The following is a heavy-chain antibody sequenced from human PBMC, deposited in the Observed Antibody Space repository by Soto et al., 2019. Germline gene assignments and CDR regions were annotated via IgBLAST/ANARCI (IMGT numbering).Heavy chain of an antibody. J-gene: IGHJ4*02. CDR1: GGSFSGYY. CDR3: ARAHKSITIFGVVIIGPYFDY. CDR2: INHSGST. D-gene: IGHD3-3*01. Sequence: SETLSLTCAVYGGSFSGYYWSWIRQPPGKGLEWIGEINHSGSTNYNPSLKSRVTISVDTSKNQFSLKLSSVTAADTAVYYCARAHKSITIFGVVIIGPYFDYWGQGHLVT. V-gene: IGHV4-34*01.